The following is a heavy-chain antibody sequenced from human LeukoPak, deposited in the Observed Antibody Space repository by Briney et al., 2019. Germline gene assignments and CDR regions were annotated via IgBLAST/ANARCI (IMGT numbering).Heavy chain of an antibody. CDR3: ARPGGYSANDAFDI. D-gene: IGHD5-12*01. J-gene: IGHJ3*02. CDR1: GFTFSSYG. Sequence: GGSLRLSCAASGFTFSSYGMHWVRQAPGKGLEWVAVISYDGSNKYYADSVKGRFTISSDNAKNTLYLQMNSLRAEDTAVYYCARPGGYSANDAFDICGQGTMVTVSS. CDR2: ISYDGSNK. V-gene: IGHV3-30*03.